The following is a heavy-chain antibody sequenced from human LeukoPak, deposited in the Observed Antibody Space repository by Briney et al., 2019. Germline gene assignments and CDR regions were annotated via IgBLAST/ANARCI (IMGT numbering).Heavy chain of an antibody. V-gene: IGHV3-11*04. Sequence: LSLTCTVSSGSISSGDYYMSWIRQAPGKGLEWVSYISSRGSTIYYADSVKGRFTISRDNAKNSLYLQMNSLRAEDTAVYYCARAPGYSSSWSLDWGQGTLVTVSS. CDR2: ISSRGSTI. CDR1: SGSISSGDYY. D-gene: IGHD6-13*01. CDR3: ARAPGYSSSWSLD. J-gene: IGHJ4*02.